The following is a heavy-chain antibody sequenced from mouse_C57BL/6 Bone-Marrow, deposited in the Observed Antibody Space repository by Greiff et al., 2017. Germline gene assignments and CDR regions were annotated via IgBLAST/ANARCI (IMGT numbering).Heavy chain of an antibody. CDR2: IYPGDGDT. Sequence: VKLVESGAELVKPGASVKISCKASGYAFSSYWMNWVKQRPGKGLEWIGQIYPGDGDTHYNGKFRGKATLTADKSSSPAYMQLSSLTSEDSAVYFCARDDGYYEAWFAYWGQGTLVTVSA. D-gene: IGHD2-3*01. CDR1: GYAFSSYW. J-gene: IGHJ3*01. V-gene: IGHV1-80*01. CDR3: ARDDGYYEAWFAY.